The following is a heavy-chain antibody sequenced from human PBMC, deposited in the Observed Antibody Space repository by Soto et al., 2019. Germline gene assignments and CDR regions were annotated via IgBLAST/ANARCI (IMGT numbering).Heavy chain of an antibody. D-gene: IGHD4-17*01. CDR3: ARTRGKHYGDYSRYYYGMDV. J-gene: IGHJ6*02. V-gene: IGHV3-21*04. CDR1: GFTFSSYS. CDR2: ISSSSSYI. Sequence: GGSLRLSCAASGFTFSSYSMNWVRQAPGKELEWVSSISSSSSYIYYADSVKGRFTISRDNAKNSLYLQMSRLRSDDTAVYYCARTRGKHYGDYSRYYYGMDVWGQGTTVTVSS.